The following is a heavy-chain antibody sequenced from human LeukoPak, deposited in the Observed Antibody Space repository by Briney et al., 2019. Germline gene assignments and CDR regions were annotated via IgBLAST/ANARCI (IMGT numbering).Heavy chain of an antibody. CDR3: ARDTLGEGEDANYAVYYFDY. CDR2: ISGSGGST. J-gene: IGHJ4*02. CDR1: GLTFSSYG. V-gene: IGHV3-23*01. Sequence: PGGSLRLSCAASGLTFSSYGMSWVRQAPGKGLEWVSAISGSGGSTYYADSVKGRFTISRDNGKNSLDLQMNSLRADDTAVYYCARDTLGEGEDANYAVYYFDYWGQGTVVTVSS. D-gene: IGHD4/OR15-4a*01.